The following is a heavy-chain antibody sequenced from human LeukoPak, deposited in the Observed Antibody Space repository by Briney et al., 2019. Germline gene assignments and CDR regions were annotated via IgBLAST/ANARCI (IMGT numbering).Heavy chain of an antibody. CDR1: GFTFSSYG. D-gene: IGHD2-21*01. Sequence: GGSLRLSCAASGFTFSSYGMHWVRQAPGKGLEWVAVISYDGSNKYYADSVKGRFTISRDNSKNMLYLQMNSLRAEDTAVYYCAKPAHGIYYFDYWGQGTLVTVSS. CDR3: AKPAHGIYYFDY. CDR2: ISYDGSNK. J-gene: IGHJ4*02. V-gene: IGHV3-30*18.